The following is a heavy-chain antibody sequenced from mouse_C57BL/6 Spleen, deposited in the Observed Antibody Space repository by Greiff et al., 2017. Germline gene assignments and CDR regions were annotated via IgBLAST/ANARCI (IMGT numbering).Heavy chain of an antibody. D-gene: IGHD2-1*01. V-gene: IGHV1-82*01. CDR3: ARHYGNLDWYFDV. CDR2: IYPGDGDT. CDR1: GYAFSSSW. J-gene: IGHJ1*03. Sequence: VQLQQSGPELVKPGASVKISCKASGYAFSSSWMNWVKQRPGKGLEWIGRIYPGDGDTNYNGTFKGKATLTADNSSSTAYMQLSSLTSEDSAVYCCARHYGNLDWYFDVWGTGTTVTVSS.